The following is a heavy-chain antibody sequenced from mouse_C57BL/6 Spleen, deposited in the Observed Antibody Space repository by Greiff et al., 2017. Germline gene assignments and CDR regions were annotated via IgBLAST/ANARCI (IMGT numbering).Heavy chain of an antibody. CDR2: IDPETGGT. J-gene: IGHJ4*01. V-gene: IGHV1-15*01. Sequence: QVQLQQSGAELVRPGASVTLSCKASGYTFTDYEMHWVKQTPVHGLEWIGAIDPETGGTAYNQKVKGKAILTADKSSSTAYMELRSLTSEDSAGYYCTRCYYGNLYAMDYWGQGTSVTVSS. D-gene: IGHD2-1*01. CDR1: GYTFTDYE. CDR3: TRCYYGNLYAMDY.